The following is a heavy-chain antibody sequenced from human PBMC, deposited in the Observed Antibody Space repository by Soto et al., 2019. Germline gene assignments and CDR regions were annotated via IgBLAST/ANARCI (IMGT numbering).Heavy chain of an antibody. Sequence: QVQLVQSGAEVKKPGSSVKVSCKASGGTFSSYTISWVRQAPGQGLEWMGRIIPILGIANYAQKFKGRVTITADKPTSTAYMELRSLRSEDTAVYYCASAGPLNYYYFGMDVWGQGTTVTVSS. J-gene: IGHJ6*02. CDR3: ASAGPLNYYYFGMDV. CDR1: GGTFSSYT. CDR2: IIPILGIA. V-gene: IGHV1-69*02.